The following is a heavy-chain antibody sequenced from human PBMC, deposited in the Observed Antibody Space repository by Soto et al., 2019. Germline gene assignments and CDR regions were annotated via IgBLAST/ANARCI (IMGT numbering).Heavy chain of an antibody. V-gene: IGHV3-13*01. Sequence: GGSLRLSCAASGFTFSSYDMHWVRQATGKGLEWVSAIGTAGDTYYPGSVKGRFTISRENAKNSLYLQMNSLRAEDTAVYYCARDRPRQSSVVATTDYYYGMDVWGQGTTVTVSS. D-gene: IGHD2-15*01. CDR1: GFTFSSYD. J-gene: IGHJ6*02. CDR3: ARDRPRQSSVVATTDYYYGMDV. CDR2: IGTAGDT.